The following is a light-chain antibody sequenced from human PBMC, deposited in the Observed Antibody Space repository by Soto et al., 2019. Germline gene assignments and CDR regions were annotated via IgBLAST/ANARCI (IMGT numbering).Light chain of an antibody. CDR3: FSYAGSSTHVV. CDR2: EVS. J-gene: IGLJ2*01. CDR1: SSDVGSYNL. V-gene: IGLV2-23*02. Sequence: QSALTQPASVSGSPGQSITISCTGTSSDVGSYNLVSWYQQHPGKAPKLMIYEVSKRPSGVSNRFSGSKSGNTASLTISGLQAEDGADFYCFSYAGSSTHVVIGGGTKLTVL.